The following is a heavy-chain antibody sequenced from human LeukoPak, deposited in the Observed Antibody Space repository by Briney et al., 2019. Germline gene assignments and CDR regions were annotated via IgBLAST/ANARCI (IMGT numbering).Heavy chain of an antibody. CDR1: GGSISSSSYY. CDR3: ARSSSSSSNPTLKIQH. CDR2: IYYSGST. V-gene: IGHV4-39*01. D-gene: IGHD6-6*01. J-gene: IGHJ1*01. Sequence: PSETLSLTCTVSGGSISSSSYYWGWIRQPPGKGLEWIGSIYYSGSTYYNPSLKSRVTISVDTSKNQFSLKLSSVTAADTAVYYCARSSSSSSNPTLKIQHWGQGTLVTVSS.